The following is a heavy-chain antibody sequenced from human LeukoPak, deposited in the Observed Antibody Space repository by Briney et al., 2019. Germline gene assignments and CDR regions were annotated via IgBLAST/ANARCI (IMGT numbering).Heavy chain of an antibody. J-gene: IGHJ4*02. CDR3: ARDWAEGQWPFDY. V-gene: IGHV3-7*01. D-gene: IGHD6-19*01. Sequence: PGGSLRLSCAASGFTFSTYWMSWVRQAPGKGLEWVANIKQDGSEKYYVDSVKGRFTISRDNAKNSLYLQMNSLRAEDTAVYYCARDWAEGQWPFDYWGQGTLVTVSS. CDR1: GFTFSTYW. CDR2: IKQDGSEK.